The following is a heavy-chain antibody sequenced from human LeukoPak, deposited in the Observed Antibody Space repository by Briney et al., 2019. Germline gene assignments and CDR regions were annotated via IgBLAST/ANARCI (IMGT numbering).Heavy chain of an antibody. CDR3: ARDYVAVAGLDY. J-gene: IGHJ4*02. CDR1: GFTFSSYG. V-gene: IGHV3-33*01. Sequence: PGGSLRLSCAASGFTFSSYGMHWVRQAPGKGLECVAVIWYDGSNKYYADSVKGRFTISRDNSKNTLYLQMNSLRAEDTAVYYCARDYVAVAGLDYWGQGTLVTVSS. D-gene: IGHD6-19*01. CDR2: IWYDGSNK.